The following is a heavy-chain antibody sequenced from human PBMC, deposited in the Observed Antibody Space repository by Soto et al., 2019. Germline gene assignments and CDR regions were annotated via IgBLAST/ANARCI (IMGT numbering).Heavy chain of an antibody. CDR2: VSYDGNVK. D-gene: IGHD3-10*01. J-gene: IGHJ6*02. Sequence: GGSLRLSCAASGFSFSNHGMQWVRQAPGKGLEWVAVVSYDGNVKYYTDSVKGRFTISRDNSQSTLFLQMDSLRPEDAAVYYCAKDLKVSGGFHGSLNYYYGMDVWGQGTTVTVSS. V-gene: IGHV3-30*18. CDR3: AKDLKVSGGFHGSLNYYYGMDV. CDR1: GFSFSNHG.